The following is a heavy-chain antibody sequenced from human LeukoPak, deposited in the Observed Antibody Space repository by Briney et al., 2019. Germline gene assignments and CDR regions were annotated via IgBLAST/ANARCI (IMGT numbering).Heavy chain of an antibody. CDR3: ARDLPLTSITMVRGVINVY. V-gene: IGHV1-2*02. J-gene: IGHJ4*02. CDR2: INPYSGGT. CDR1: GYTFTGYY. Sequence: GASVKVSCKASGYTFTGYYIHWVRQAPGQGLEWMGWINPYSGGTYYAQKFQGRVTMTRDTSISTAYMELYSLRSDDTAVYYCARDLPLTSITMVRGVINVYWGQGTLVTVSS. D-gene: IGHD3-10*01.